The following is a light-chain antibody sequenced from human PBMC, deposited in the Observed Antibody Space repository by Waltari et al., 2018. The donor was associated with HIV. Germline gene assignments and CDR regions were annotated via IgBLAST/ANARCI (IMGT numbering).Light chain of an antibody. Sequence: QSVLTQPPSASGTPGQRVTISCSGSSSNIGSNTLHWYQQLPGTAPKLLIYSNNQRPSGVPDRFSGSKSGTSASLAISGLQSEDEADYYCAAWDDSLNAWVFGGGTKLTVL. CDR2: SNN. J-gene: IGLJ3*02. V-gene: IGLV1-44*01. CDR3: AAWDDSLNAWV. CDR1: SSNIGSNT.